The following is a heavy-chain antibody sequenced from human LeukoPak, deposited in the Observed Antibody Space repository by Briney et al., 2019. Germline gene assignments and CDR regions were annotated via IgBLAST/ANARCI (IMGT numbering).Heavy chain of an antibody. Sequence: ASMKVSCRSSGFTFSDYYIHWVRQAPGQGLEWMGYIGPHSRFTSSPQEFQGRVTMTRDTSMSTAYMELTRLSFDDTAVYYCVREGNGLLSKDFDYWGQGTLVTVSS. CDR1: GFTFSDYY. D-gene: IGHD2/OR15-2a*01. J-gene: IGHJ4*02. CDR2: IGPHSRFT. CDR3: VREGNGLLSKDFDY. V-gene: IGHV1-2*02.